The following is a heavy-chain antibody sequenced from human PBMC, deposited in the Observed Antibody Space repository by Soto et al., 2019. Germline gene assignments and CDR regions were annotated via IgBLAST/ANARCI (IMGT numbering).Heavy chain of an antibody. CDR1: GFSFRDYA. CDR2: ISYDASSK. V-gene: IGHV3-30-3*01. D-gene: IGHD6-13*01. J-gene: IGHJ4*02. Sequence: QVQLVESGGGVVQPGRSLRLSCAASGFSFRDYAMHWVRQAPGKGLEWVAIISYDASSKYNADSVKGRFTISRDNSKNTLYLQMNSLRTEDTAVYYCAAAYSNSRHNCVYWGQGTLVTVSS. CDR3: AAAYSNSRHNCVY.